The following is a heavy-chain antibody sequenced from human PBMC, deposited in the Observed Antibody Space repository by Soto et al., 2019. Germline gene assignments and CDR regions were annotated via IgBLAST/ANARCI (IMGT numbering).Heavy chain of an antibody. Sequence: QMQLQESGPGLVKPSGTLSLTSAVSGGSISSNNWWSWVRQPPGKGREWIGEIYHRGSTNYNPSLKSRVTISVDTSKKQFSLKLSSVTAADTAVYYCARVHGDYVGKRYYYYGMDVWGQGTTVTVSS. V-gene: IGHV4-4*02. CDR1: GGSISSNNW. CDR3: ARVHGDYVGKRYYYYGMDV. CDR2: IYHRGST. J-gene: IGHJ6*02. D-gene: IGHD4-17*01.